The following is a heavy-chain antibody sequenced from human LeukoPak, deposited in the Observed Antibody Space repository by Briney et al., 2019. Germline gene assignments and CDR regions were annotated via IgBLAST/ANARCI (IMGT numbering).Heavy chain of an antibody. V-gene: IGHV4-59*08. CDR1: GGSISSYY. D-gene: IGHD5-18*01. J-gene: IGHJ4*02. CDR2: IYYGGST. Sequence: SETLSLTCTVSGGSISSYYWSWIRQPPGKGLEWIGYIYYGGSTNYNPSLKSRVTISVDTSKNQFSLKLSSVTAADTAVYYCARHETFTHRGGYSYGFDYWGQGTLVTVSS. CDR3: ARHETFTHRGGYSYGFDY.